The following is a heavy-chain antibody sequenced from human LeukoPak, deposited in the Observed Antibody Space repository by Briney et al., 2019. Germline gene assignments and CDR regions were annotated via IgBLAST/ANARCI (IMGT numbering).Heavy chain of an antibody. J-gene: IGHJ1*01. CDR3: ARAGFWSGYAF. D-gene: IGHD3-3*01. V-gene: IGHV1-69*04. CDR2: IIPILGIA. Sequence: SVKVSCKASGGTFSSYAISWVRQAPGQGLEWMGRIIPILGIANYAQKFQGRVTITADKSTSTAYMELSSLRSEDTAVYYCARAGFWSGYAFWGQGTLVTVSS. CDR1: GGTFSSYA.